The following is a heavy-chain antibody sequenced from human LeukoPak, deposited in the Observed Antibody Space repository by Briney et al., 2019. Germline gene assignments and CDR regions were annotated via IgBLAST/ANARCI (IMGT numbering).Heavy chain of an antibody. J-gene: IGHJ3*02. V-gene: IGHV1-69*06. Sequence: GASVKVSCKASGDTFSSYGVSWVRQVPGQGPEWMGGIIPIFSATNYGQKFRDRVTITADKSTSAVYMDLSSLRVDDTAIYYCARGRAHRSTFGVLFYDFDIWGPGTMVTVSS. CDR1: GDTFSSYG. D-gene: IGHD3-3*01. CDR3: ARGRAHRSTFGVLFYDFDI. CDR2: IIPIFSAT.